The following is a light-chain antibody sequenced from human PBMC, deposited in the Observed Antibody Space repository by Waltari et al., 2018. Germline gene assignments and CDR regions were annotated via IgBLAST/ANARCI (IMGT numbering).Light chain of an antibody. Sequence: DIQLTQSPSFLSASVGDRVTISCRASQGISRHLAWFQQKPGKAPKLLISTASTLQSGVPSRFSGSGSGTEFTLTFSSLQPEDCATYYCQQSYSTPYTFGQGTELEIK. CDR3: QQSYSTPYT. V-gene: IGKV1-9*01. CDR2: TAS. J-gene: IGKJ2*01. CDR1: QGISRH.